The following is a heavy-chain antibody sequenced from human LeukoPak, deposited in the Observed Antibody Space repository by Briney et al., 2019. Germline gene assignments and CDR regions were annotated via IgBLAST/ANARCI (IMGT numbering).Heavy chain of an antibody. V-gene: IGHV4-39*01. CDR1: GGSISSSSYY. J-gene: IGHJ2*01. Sequence: KPSETLSLTCTVSGGSISSSSYYWGWIRQPPGKGLEWIGSIYYSGSTYYNPSLKSRVTISVDTSKNQFSLKLSSVTAADTAVYYCARILSRQQLVYSYWYFDLWGRGTLVTVSS. CDR2: IYYSGST. D-gene: IGHD6-13*01. CDR3: ARILSRQQLVYSYWYFDL.